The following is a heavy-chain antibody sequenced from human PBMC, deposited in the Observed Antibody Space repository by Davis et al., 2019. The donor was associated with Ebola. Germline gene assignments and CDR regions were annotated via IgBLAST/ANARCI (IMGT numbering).Heavy chain of an antibody. J-gene: IGHJ1*01. CDR1: GFTFSSYG. V-gene: IGHV3-30*03. D-gene: IGHD3-22*01. CDR2: ISYDGSNK. CDR3: ASNYYDSSGYYFLWYFQH. Sequence: PGGSLRLSCAASGFTFSSYGMHWVRQAPGKGLEWVAVISYDGSNKYYADSVKGRFTISRDNSKNPLYLQMNSLRAEDTAVYYCASNYYDSSGYYFLWYFQHWGQGTLVTVSS.